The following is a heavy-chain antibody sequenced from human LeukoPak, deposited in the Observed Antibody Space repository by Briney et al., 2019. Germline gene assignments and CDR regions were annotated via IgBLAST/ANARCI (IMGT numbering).Heavy chain of an antibody. CDR3: ASGGPVTTYDFDY. J-gene: IGHJ4*02. V-gene: IGHV3-11*06. CDR2: ISNSGSNT. CDR1: GGSFSGYY. Sequence: LSLTCAVYGGSFSGYYWSWIRQAPGKGREWVSYISNSGSNTNYLDSVKGRFTISRDNAKDSLYLQMNSLRVEDTAVYYCASGGPVTTYDFDYWGQGTLVTVSS. D-gene: IGHD4-17*01.